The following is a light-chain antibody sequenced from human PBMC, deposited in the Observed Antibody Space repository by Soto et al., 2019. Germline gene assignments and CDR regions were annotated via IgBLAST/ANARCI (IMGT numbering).Light chain of an antibody. V-gene: IGLV2-14*01. CDR1: SRDVGGYNY. Sequence: QSALTQPASVSGSPGQSITISCTGTSRDVGGYNYVSWHRQHPGKAPKVIITEVSNRPSGVSNRFSGSKSGNTASLTISGLQAEDEADYYCSSYISSSTFVVFGGGTKVTVL. J-gene: IGLJ2*01. CDR2: EVS. CDR3: SSYISSSTFVV.